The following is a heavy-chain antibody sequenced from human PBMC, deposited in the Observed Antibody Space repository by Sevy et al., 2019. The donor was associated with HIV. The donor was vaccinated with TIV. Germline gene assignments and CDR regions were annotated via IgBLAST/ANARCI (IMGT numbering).Heavy chain of an antibody. CDR2: TYYRSKWYN. CDR1: GDSVSSNSAA. Sequence: QSQTLSLTCAISGDSVSSNSAAWNWIRQSPSRCLEWLGRTYYRSKWYNDYAVSVKSRITINPDTSKNQFSLQLNSVTPDDTAVDYCARDLLYGSSTGSFFDYWGQGTLVTVSS. D-gene: IGHD6-13*01. CDR3: ARDLLYGSSTGSFFDY. V-gene: IGHV6-1*01. J-gene: IGHJ4*02.